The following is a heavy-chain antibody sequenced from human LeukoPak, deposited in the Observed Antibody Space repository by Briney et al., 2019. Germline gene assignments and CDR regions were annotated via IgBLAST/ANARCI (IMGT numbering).Heavy chain of an antibody. CDR2: IYYSGST. CDR1: GGSLSSFY. CDR3: GSVDRGWFGVGDY. J-gene: IGHJ4*02. V-gene: IGHV4-59*08. D-gene: IGHD3-10*01. Sequence: PSETPSPPRTVSGGSLSSFYWGWIPQPPRKGLGGVGYIYYSGSTNYNPSLKSRVTISVDTSKNQFSLKLTSVTAADTAVYYCGSVDRGWFGVGDYWGQGTLVTVSS.